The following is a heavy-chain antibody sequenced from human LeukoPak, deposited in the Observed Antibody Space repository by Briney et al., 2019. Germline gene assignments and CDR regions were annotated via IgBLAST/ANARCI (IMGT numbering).Heavy chain of an antibody. J-gene: IGHJ4*02. D-gene: IGHD1-20*01. CDR1: GYSFTSYW. CDR3: ARQDNWNDVSEIDY. V-gene: IGHV5-51*01. Sequence: GESLKISGKGSGYSFTSYWIGWVRQVPGKGLEWMGIIYPGVFDTRYSPSFQGQVTISPDKSISTAYLQWSSLKASDTAMYYCARQDNWNDVSEIDYWGQGTLVTVSS. CDR2: IYPGVFDT.